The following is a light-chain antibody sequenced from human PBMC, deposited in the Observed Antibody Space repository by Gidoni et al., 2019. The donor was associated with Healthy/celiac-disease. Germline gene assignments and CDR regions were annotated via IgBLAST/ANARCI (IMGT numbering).Light chain of an antibody. Sequence: IVMTPSQATLSVSPGERATLSCRASQSVSSNLAWSQQKPGQAPRLLISGASTRATGIPARFSGSGSGTEFTLTISSLQSEDFAVYYCQQYNNWLLTFGGGTKVEIK. CDR2: GAS. J-gene: IGKJ4*02. CDR3: QQYNNWLLT. CDR1: QSVSSN. V-gene: IGKV3-15*01.